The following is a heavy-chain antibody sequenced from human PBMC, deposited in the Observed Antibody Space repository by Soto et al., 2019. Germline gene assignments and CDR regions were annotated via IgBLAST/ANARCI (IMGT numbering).Heavy chain of an antibody. CDR3: ARGVRLFLVSFDP. CDR2: INHNTNT. D-gene: IGHD2-15*01. V-gene: IGHV4-34*01. Sequence: QVHLQQWGAGLLKPSETLSLTCAVYGGSFSDTYWNWFRQPPGKGLEWIGEINHNTNTIYNPSLTSRVTISVDTSKNHFSLTLTSVTAADTAVYYCARGVRLFLVSFDPWGQGTLVTVSS. CDR1: GGSFSDTY. J-gene: IGHJ5*02.